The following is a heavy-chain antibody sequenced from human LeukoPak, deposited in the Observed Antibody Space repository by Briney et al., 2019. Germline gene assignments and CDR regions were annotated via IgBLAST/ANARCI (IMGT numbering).Heavy chain of an antibody. CDR3: ARHPEADYFDY. Sequence: SETLSLTCTVSGGSINSNSHYWGWIRQPPGKGLEWIGSIYKGANTQSNPSLKSRVTMSVDTSKNQYSLKLSSVTAADTAAYYCARHPEADYFDYWGQGSLVTVSS. CDR2: IYKGANT. D-gene: IGHD1-14*01. J-gene: IGHJ4*02. V-gene: IGHV4-39*01. CDR1: GGSINSNSHY.